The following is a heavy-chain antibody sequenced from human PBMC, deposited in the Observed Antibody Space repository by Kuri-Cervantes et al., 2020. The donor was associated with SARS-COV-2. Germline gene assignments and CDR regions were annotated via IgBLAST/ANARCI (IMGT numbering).Heavy chain of an antibody. CDR3: ARVHSSGWSKAHRYYFDY. V-gene: IGHV1-69*16. CDR2: LNPDTGNT. Sequence: SVKVSCKASGGTFSSYTISWVRQAPGQGLEWMGWLNPDTGNTGNAKKFQGRVTMTTDESTSTAYMELSRLRSDDTAVYYCARVHSSGWSKAHRYYFDYWGQGTLVTVSS. CDR1: GGTFSSYT. J-gene: IGHJ4*02. D-gene: IGHD6-19*01.